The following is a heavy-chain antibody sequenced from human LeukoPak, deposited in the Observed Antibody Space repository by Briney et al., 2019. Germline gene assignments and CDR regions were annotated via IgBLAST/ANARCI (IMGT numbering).Heavy chain of an antibody. Sequence: GRSLRLSCAASGFTFDDYAMHWVRQAPGKGLEWVSGISWNSGSIGYADSVKGRFTISRDNAKNSLYLQMNSLRAEDTAVYYCARTTFLEDWGQGTLVTVSS. CDR3: ARTTFLED. CDR1: GFTFDDYA. V-gene: IGHV3-9*01. CDR2: ISWNSGSI. D-gene: IGHD3-3*02. J-gene: IGHJ4*02.